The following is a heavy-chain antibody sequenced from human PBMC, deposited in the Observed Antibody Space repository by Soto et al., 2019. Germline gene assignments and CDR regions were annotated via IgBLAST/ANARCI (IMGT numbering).Heavy chain of an antibody. V-gene: IGHV3-23*01. CDR2: ISGSGGST. D-gene: IGHD6-6*01. CDR3: AKKTSIAARPGSFVP. Sequence: GGSLRLSCAASGFTFSSYAMSWVRQAPGKGLEWVSAISGSGGSTYYADSVKGRFTISRDNSKNTLYLQMNSLRAEDTAVYYCAKKTSIAARPGSFVPWGQGTLVTVYS. CDR1: GFTFSSYA. J-gene: IGHJ5*02.